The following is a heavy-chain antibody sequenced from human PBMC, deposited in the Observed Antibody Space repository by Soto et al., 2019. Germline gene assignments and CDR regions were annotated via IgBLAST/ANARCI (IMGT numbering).Heavy chain of an antibody. CDR2: IYYSGST. D-gene: IGHD2-15*01. Sequence: SETLYLSCPVSCCSISRHFWGCFRQPAGKGLEWIGYIYYSGSTNYNPSLKSRVTISVDTSKNQFSLKLSSVTAADTAVYYCARERYCSGGSCYDAFDIWGQGTVVTVSS. J-gene: IGHJ3*02. V-gene: IGHV4-59*11. CDR1: CCSISRHF. CDR3: ARERYCSGGSCYDAFDI.